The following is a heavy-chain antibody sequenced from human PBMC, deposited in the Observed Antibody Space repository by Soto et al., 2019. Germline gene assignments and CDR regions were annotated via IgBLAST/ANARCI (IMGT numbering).Heavy chain of an antibody. CDR2: ISGYNGNT. CDR3: ARDPGFGFGYSYAFAMDV. D-gene: IGHD5-18*01. CDR1: GYTFSNYG. V-gene: IGHV1-18*01. J-gene: IGHJ6*02. Sequence: QVQLVQSGVEVKKPGASVKVSCKASGYTFSNYGISWVRQGPGQGLEWMGWISGYNGNTHYEEKVQDRIKMTTDTSTSTTYLELRSLRSDDTAVYFCARDPGFGFGYSYAFAMDVWGQGTTVTVSS.